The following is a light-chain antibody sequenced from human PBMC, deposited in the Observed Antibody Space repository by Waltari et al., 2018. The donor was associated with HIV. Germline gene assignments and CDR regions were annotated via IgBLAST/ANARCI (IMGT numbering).Light chain of an antibody. V-gene: IGKV4-1*01. CDR1: QSLLSSSNNKTY. CDR2: WAS. J-gene: IGKJ4*01. Sequence: SVIAQSPASLAESVAERATIDCKSVQSLLSSSNNKTYLAWYQQKPGQPPRLLLFWASTRESGVPERFTGSGSGTYFTLTISSLQAEDVAVYYCQQYYTPPTTFGGGTQVEIK. CDR3: QQYYTPPTT.